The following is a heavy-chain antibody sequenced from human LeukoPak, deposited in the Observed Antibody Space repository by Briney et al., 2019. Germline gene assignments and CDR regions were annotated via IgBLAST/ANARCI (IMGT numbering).Heavy chain of an antibody. CDR2: LHHSGST. Sequence: SETLSLTCTVFGGSISGYYWNWIRQVPGKGLEWIGFLHHSGSTDYNPSLQSRVTISVDTSKNQLSLKLSSVTAADTAVYYCAGNIASAIYYFDYWGQGTLVTVSS. V-gene: IGHV4-59*08. J-gene: IGHJ4*02. CDR3: AGNIASAIYYFDY. CDR1: GGSISGYY. D-gene: IGHD6-13*01.